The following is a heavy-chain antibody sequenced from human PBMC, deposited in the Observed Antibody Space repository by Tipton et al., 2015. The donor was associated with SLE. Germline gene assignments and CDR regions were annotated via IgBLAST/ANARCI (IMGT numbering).Heavy chain of an antibody. V-gene: IGHV4-59*08. Sequence: TLSLTCTVSGGSISSYYWSWIRQTPGKGLEWIGYIYYTGSTKFNPSLKSRVSISLDTSKNQFSLKLSSVTAADTAVYYCARRMVFGGDSFDYWGQGTLVTVSS. J-gene: IGHJ4*02. D-gene: IGHD3-10*02. CDR2: IYYTGST. CDR3: ARRMVFGGDSFDY. CDR1: GGSISSYY.